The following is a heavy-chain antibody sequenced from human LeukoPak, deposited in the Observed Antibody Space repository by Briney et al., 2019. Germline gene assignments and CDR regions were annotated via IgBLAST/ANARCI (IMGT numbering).Heavy chain of an antibody. D-gene: IGHD3-22*01. V-gene: IGHV4-34*01. CDR2: INHSGST. CDR3: ARGLGDSSGYYLGIDY. Sequence: PSETLSLTCAVYGGSFSGYYWSWIRQPPGKGLEWIGEINHSGSTNYNPSLKSRVTISVDTSKNQFSLKLSSVAAADTAVYYCARGLGDSSGYYLGIDYWGQGTLVTVSS. CDR1: GGSFSGYY. J-gene: IGHJ4*02.